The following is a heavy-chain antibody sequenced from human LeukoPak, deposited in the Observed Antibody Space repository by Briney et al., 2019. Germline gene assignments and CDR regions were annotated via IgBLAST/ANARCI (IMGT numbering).Heavy chain of an antibody. J-gene: IGHJ4*02. D-gene: IGHD3-10*01. V-gene: IGHV3-9*01. CDR2: ISWNSDNI. CDR1: GFTFGDYA. Sequence: GRSLRLSCAAFGFTFGDYAMHWVRQAPGKGLEWVSGISWNSDNIVYADSVKGRFTISRDNVKNSLYLQMNSLRVEDTAFYYCAKGAYYGSGTYYTDWGQGTLVAVSS. CDR3: AKGAYYGSGTYYTD.